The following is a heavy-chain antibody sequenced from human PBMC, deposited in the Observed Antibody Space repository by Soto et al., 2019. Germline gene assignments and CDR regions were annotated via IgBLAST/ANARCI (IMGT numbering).Heavy chain of an antibody. CDR1: GFTFSRSG. CDR2: ISYDGSNK. V-gene: IGHV3-30*18. D-gene: IGHD2-2*01. J-gene: IGHJ6*03. CDR3: AKDDCSSTSCYLNYYYYYYMDV. Sequence: GGSLRLSCAASGFTFSRSGMHWVRQAPGKGLEWVAVISYDGSNKYYADSVKGRFTISRDNSKNTLYLQMNSLRAEDTAVYYCAKDDCSSTSCYLNYYYYYYMDVWGKGTTVTVSS.